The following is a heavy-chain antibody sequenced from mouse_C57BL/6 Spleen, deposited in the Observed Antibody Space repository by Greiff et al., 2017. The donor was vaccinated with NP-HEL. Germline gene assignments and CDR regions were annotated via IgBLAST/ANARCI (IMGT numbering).Heavy chain of an antibody. Sequence: EVQVVESGGDLVKPGGSLKLSCAASGFTFSSYGMSWVRQTPDKRLEWVATISSGGSYTYYPDSVKGRFTISRDNAKNTLYLQMSSLKSEVTAMFYCASGTGHGYFDVWGTVTTVTVSS. CDR1: GFTFSSYG. V-gene: IGHV5-6*01. CDR2: ISSGGSYT. CDR3: ASGTGHGYFDV. D-gene: IGHD4-1*01. J-gene: IGHJ1*03.